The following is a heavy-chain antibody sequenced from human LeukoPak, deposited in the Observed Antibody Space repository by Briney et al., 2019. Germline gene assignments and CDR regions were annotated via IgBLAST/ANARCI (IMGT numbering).Heavy chain of an antibody. V-gene: IGHV3-9*01. J-gene: IGHJ6*02. Sequence: GRSLRLSCAPSGFTFEDYAMHWVRQAPGKGLEWVSGISWNSGSIGYADSVKGRFTISRDNAKNSLYLQMNSLRAEDTALYYCAKDSGPYGSGSFAHYYGMDVWGQGTTVTVSS. CDR3: AKDSGPYGSGSFAHYYGMDV. D-gene: IGHD3-10*01. CDR1: GFTFEDYA. CDR2: ISWNSGSI.